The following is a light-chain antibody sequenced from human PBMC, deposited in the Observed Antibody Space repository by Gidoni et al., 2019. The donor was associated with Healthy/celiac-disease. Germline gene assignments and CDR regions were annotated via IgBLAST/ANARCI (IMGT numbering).Light chain of an antibody. J-gene: IGKJ2*01. CDR2: KAS. CDR3: QQYNSYLYT. Sequence: DIQLTQSPSTLSASVGDRVTITCRASQSISSWLAWYQQKPGKAPKLLIYKASSLESGVPSRVSGSGSGTEFNLTISSLQTDDFATYYCQQYNSYLYTFGQGTKLEIK. CDR1: QSISSW. V-gene: IGKV1-5*03.